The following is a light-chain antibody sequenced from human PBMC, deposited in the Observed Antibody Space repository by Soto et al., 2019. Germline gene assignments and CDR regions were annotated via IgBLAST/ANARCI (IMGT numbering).Light chain of an antibody. J-gene: IGKJ1*01. V-gene: IGKV3-15*01. CDR3: PQSTILPRP. Sequence: ATMTCRASQSVSTNFAWYQQKPGQAPRLLIYGASTRATGIPARFSGSGSGTEFTLTISSLQSEDYAVYYCPQSTILPRPFSQVTK. CDR1: QSVSTN. CDR2: GAS.